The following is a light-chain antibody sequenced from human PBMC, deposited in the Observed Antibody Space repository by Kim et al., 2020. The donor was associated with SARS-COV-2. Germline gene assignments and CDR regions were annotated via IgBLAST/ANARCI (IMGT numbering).Light chain of an antibody. V-gene: IGLV1-40*01. CDR1: SPNIGAGDA. CDR3: LSYDSSLSVVV. J-gene: IGLJ2*01. Sequence: QGFTLTNTGSSPNIGAGDAVHWYQQLPKTAPKILIYGHNNRPSGVPDRFSDSRSSTSASLAITGLQAEDEADYYCLSYDSSLSVVVFGERTQMTVL. CDR2: GHN.